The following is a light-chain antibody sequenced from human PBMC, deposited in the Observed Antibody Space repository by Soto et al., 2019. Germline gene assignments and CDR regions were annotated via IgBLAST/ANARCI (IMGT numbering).Light chain of an antibody. J-gene: IGLJ1*01. Sequence: LSQPASVSVSPGQSVTISCTGPRSDIGDSNFISCYQHSPGKAPRLLIYEVNNRPSGVSKRFSGSKAGNTASLTISGLLDDDEADYFCASFRSGTILVFGSGTKVTVL. CDR1: RSDIGDSNF. CDR2: EVN. CDR3: ASFRSGTILV. V-gene: IGLV2-14*01.